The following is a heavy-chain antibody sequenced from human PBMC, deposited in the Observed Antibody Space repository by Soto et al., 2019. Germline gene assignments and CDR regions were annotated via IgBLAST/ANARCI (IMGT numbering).Heavy chain of an antibody. J-gene: IGHJ4*02. CDR2: INHSGST. D-gene: IGHD1-26*01. CDR1: GGSFSGYY. V-gene: IGHV4-34*01. CDR3: ARWSRGPVLYSVSYSYFDY. Sequence: QVQLQQWGAGLLKPSETLSLTCAVYGGSFSGYYWSWIRQPTGKGLEWIGEINHSGSTNYNPSLKSRVPISVDTSQNQFSLKMSSETAADTAVYYCARWSRGPVLYSVSYSYFDYWGQGNLVTVYS.